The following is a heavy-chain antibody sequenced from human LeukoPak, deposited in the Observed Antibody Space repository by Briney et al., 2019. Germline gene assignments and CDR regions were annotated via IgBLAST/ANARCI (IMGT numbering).Heavy chain of an antibody. Sequence: SETLSLTCTVSGGSISSGNYYWSWIRQPAGEGLEWIGRMYTSGSTNYNPSLKSRVTISIDTSKNQFSLNLSSVTAADTAVYYCARGGVVAAANNWFDPWGQGTPVTVSS. D-gene: IGHD2-2*01. CDR2: MYTSGST. CDR1: GGSISSGNYY. V-gene: IGHV4-61*02. CDR3: ARGGVVAAANNWFDP. J-gene: IGHJ5*02.